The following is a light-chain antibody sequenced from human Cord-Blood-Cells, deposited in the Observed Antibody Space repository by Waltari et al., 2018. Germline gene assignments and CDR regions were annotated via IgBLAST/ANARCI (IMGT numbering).Light chain of an antibody. J-gene: IGLJ1*01. Sequence: QSALTQPASVSGSPGQSITISRTGTSSDVGGYNYVSWYQQHPGKAPKLMIYDVSKRPSGVSYRFSGSKSGNTASLTISGLQAEDEADYYCSSYTSSSLYVFGTGTKVTVL. V-gene: IGLV2-14*01. CDR2: DVS. CDR1: SSDVGGYNY. CDR3: SSYTSSSLYV.